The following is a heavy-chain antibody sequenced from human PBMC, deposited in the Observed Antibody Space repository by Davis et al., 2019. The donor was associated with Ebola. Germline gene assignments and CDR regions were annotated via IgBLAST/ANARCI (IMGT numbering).Heavy chain of an antibody. J-gene: IGHJ3*02. CDR3: ARRNIFYGFDI. V-gene: IGHV5-10-1*01. Sequence: GESLKISCKGSGYSFTSYWITWVRQMPGKGLEWMGRIDPSDSYSNYSMSFQGHVTFSADKSISSAYLQWSSLKASDTAMYYCARRNIFYGFDIWGQGTRVTVSS. CDR2: IDPSDSYS. D-gene: IGHD3-9*01. CDR1: GYSFTSYW.